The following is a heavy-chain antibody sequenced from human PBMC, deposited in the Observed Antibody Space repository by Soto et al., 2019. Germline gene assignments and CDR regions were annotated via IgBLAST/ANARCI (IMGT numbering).Heavy chain of an antibody. CDR2: ISAYNGNT. D-gene: IGHD2-8*01. CDR1: GYTFTSYG. CDR3: ARNPSLVYAIQVPYDY. Sequence: ASVKVSCKASGYTFTSYGISWVRQAPGQGLEWMGWISAYNGNTNYAQKLQGRVTMTTDTSTSTAYMELRSRRSDDTAVYYCARNPSLVYAIQVPYDYWDQGTLVTVSS. J-gene: IGHJ4*02. V-gene: IGHV1-18*01.